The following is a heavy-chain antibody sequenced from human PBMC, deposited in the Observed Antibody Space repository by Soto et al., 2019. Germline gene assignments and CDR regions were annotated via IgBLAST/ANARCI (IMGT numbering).Heavy chain of an antibody. V-gene: IGHV1-46*01. D-gene: IGHD6-19*01. CDR1: GYTFTNYY. CDR3: ARESQGSGWSWFDY. J-gene: IGHJ4*02. CDR2: INPSGGST. Sequence: QVQLVQSGAEVKKPGASVKVSCKASGYTFTNYYIHWVRQAPGQGLEWMGMINPSGGSTSYTRRFQGRVTLTRDTSTSTVYMELSSLRSEDTAVYYCARESQGSGWSWFDYWGQGTLVTVSS.